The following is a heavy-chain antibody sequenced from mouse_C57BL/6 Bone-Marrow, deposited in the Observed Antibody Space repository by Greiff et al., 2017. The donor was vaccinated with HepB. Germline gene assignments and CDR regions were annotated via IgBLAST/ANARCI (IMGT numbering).Heavy chain of an antibody. CDR1: GYTFTSYW. Sequence: QVQLQQPGAELVMPGASVKLSCKASGYTFTSYWMHWVKQRPGQGLEWIGEIDPSDSYTNYNQKFKGKSTLTVDKSSSTAYMPLSSLTSEDSAVYYCARRDGKDYFDYWGQGTTLTVSS. D-gene: IGHD2-1*01. J-gene: IGHJ2*01. CDR2: IDPSDSYT. CDR3: ARRDGKDYFDY. V-gene: IGHV1-69*01.